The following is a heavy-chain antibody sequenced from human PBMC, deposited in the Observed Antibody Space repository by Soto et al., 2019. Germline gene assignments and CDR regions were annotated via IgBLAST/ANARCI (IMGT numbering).Heavy chain of an antibody. D-gene: IGHD1-26*01. CDR2: ISYDGSNK. Sequence: QVQLVESGGGVVQPGRSLRLSCAASGFTFSSYAMHWVRQAPGKGLEWVAVISYDGSNKYYADSVKGRFTISRDNSKNTLYLQMNSLRAEDTAVYYCARDNSGSYYGAFDIWGQGTMVTVSS. CDR1: GFTFSSYA. J-gene: IGHJ3*02. V-gene: IGHV3-30-3*01. CDR3: ARDNSGSYYGAFDI.